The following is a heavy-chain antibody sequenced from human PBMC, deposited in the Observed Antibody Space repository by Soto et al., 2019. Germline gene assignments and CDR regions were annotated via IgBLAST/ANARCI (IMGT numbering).Heavy chain of an antibody. Sequence: PGGSLRLSCAASGFTFSTYGMHWVRQAPGKGLEWVAVIWYDGSNKYYGDSVKGRFTISRDNSKNTLYLQMNSLTVEDTAVYYCARDGYYNDYDPGFDHWGQGTLVTVSS. V-gene: IGHV3-33*01. D-gene: IGHD3-22*01. CDR2: IWYDGSNK. CDR1: GFTFSTYG. J-gene: IGHJ4*02. CDR3: ARDGYYNDYDPGFDH.